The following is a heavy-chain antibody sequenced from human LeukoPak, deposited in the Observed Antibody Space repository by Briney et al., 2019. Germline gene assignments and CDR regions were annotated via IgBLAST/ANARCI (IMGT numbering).Heavy chain of an antibody. CDR1: GYTFTSSA. CDR2: MNTNADNT. J-gene: IGHJ4*02. D-gene: IGHD2-15*01. V-gene: IGHV1-8*02. CDR3: TRAGGYCGRISCPYYFDY. Sequence: ASVKVSCKASGYTFTSSAIHWVRQATGQGLEWVGWMNTNADNTANAQKFPGRVTMTRNTSISTAYMELSSLRSEDTAVYYCTRAGGYCGRISCPYYFDYGGQGSLVAVSS.